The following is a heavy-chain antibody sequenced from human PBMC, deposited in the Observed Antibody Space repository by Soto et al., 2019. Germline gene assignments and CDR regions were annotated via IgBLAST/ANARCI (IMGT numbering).Heavy chain of an antibody. V-gene: IGHV4-30-4*01. CDR3: AGTITLVRGGQAHYYNYGMDV. J-gene: IGHJ6*02. Sequence: QVQLQESGPGLVKPSQTLSLTCTVSGGSISSGDYYWSWIRQPPGKGLEWIGYIYYSGSTYYNPSLEGRVTQSVDSSKNQFSLKLSSVTAADTAVYYCAGTITLVRGGQAHYYNYGMDVWGQGTTVTVSS. CDR1: GGSISSGDYY. CDR2: IYYSGST. D-gene: IGHD3-10*01.